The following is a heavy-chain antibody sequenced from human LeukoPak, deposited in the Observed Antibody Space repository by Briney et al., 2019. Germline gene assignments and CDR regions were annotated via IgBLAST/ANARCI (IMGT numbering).Heavy chain of an antibody. D-gene: IGHD3-10*01. CDR3: AKAKGRGSPGRDYFDY. CDR1: GFTFSSYD. V-gene: IGHV3-23*01. Sequence: PGGSLRLSCAASGFTFSSYDMSWVRQAPGKGLEWVSGISDSGGSTYNADSVKGRFTISRDNSRNTLYLQMNSLRAEDTAVYYCAKAKGRGSPGRDYFDYWGQGTLVTVSS. CDR2: ISDSGGST. J-gene: IGHJ4*02.